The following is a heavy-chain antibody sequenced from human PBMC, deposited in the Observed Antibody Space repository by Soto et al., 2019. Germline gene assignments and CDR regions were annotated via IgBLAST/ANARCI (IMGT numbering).Heavy chain of an antibody. Sequence: PGESLKISCQGGGYDFTSYWIGWVRQMPGKGLEWMGIIYPGDSDTRYSPSFQGQVTISADKSISTAYLQWSSLKASDTAMYYCARQVAGPHDAFDIWGQGTMVTVSS. V-gene: IGHV5-51*01. D-gene: IGHD6-19*01. CDR3: ARQVAGPHDAFDI. J-gene: IGHJ3*02. CDR1: GYDFTSYW. CDR2: IYPGDSDT.